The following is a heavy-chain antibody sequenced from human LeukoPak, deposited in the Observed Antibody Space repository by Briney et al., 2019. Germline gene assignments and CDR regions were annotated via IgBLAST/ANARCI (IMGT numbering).Heavy chain of an antibody. CDR3: VRDRGWFRLDP. CDR2: INNDGSEG. J-gene: IGHJ5*02. Sequence: GGSLRLSCAASGFALVNHWMSWVRQVPGKGLEWVANINNDGSEGDSVDSVKGRFTISRDNAKNLLYLQMNSLRVEGTAVYYCVRDRGWFRLDPWGQGTLVTVSS. CDR1: GFALVNHW. V-gene: IGHV3-7*03. D-gene: IGHD6-19*01.